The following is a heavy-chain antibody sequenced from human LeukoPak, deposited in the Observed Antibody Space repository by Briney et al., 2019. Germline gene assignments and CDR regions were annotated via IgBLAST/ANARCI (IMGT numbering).Heavy chain of an antibody. D-gene: IGHD6-13*01. J-gene: IGHJ3*02. CDR3: ARFVGSSWLAFDI. Sequence: SETLSLTCAVYGGSFSGYYWSWIRQPPGKGLEWIGEINHSGSTNYNPSLKSRLTISVDRSKNQFSLKMNSVTAADTAVYYCARFVGSSWLAFDIWGQGTMVTVSS. CDR1: GGSFSGYY. CDR2: INHSGST. V-gene: IGHV4-34*01.